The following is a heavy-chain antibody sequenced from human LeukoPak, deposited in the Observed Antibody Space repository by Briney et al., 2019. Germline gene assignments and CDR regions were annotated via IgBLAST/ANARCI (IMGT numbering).Heavy chain of an antibody. CDR1: GFTFSIYG. D-gene: IGHD6-13*01. CDR3: ARGYSGSWYPFH. J-gene: IGHJ4*02. V-gene: IGHV3-33*01. CDR2: IWYDGSNE. Sequence: GGSLRLSCPASGFTFSIYGMHWVRPAPCTGLEGAAIIWYDGSNEYYADAVKGRFTITRDNSKNTLYLQMNSLRAEDTAVYYCARGYSGSWYPFHRGQGTLVTVSS.